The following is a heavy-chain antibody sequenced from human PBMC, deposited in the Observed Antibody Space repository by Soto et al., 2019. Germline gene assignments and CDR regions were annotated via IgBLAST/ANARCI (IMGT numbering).Heavy chain of an antibody. CDR1: GGSISNTNW. CDR3: ARTLTMGYCTNGVCQYYFDY. Sequence: SETLSLTCAVSGGSISNTNWWTWVRQPPGKGLEWIGEIFESGSTNYNPSLKSRVTISLDKSKNHFSLNLNSVTAADTAVYYCARTLTMGYCTNGVCQYYFDYWGQGTLVTVSS. D-gene: IGHD2-8*01. J-gene: IGHJ4*02. CDR2: IFESGST. V-gene: IGHV4-4*02.